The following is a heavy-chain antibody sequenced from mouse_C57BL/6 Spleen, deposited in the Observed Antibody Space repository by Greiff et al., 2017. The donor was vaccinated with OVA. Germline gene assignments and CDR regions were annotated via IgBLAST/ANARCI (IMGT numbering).Heavy chain of an antibody. Sequence: QVQLKESGAELVRPGTSVKMSCKASGYTFTNYWIGWAKQRPGHGLEWIGDIYPGGGYTNYNEKFKGKATLTADKSSSTAYMQFSSLTSEDSAIYYCARKLGYAMDYWGQGTSVTVSS. J-gene: IGHJ4*01. V-gene: IGHV1-63*01. CDR3: ARKLGYAMDY. CDR2: IYPGGGYT. CDR1: GYTFTNYW. D-gene: IGHD4-1*01.